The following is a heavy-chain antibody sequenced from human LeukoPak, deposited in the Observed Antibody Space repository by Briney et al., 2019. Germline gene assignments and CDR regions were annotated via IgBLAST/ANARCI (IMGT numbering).Heavy chain of an antibody. Sequence: PGGSLRLSCAASGFTVSSNYMSWVRQAPGKGLECVSVIYSGGSTYYADSVKGRFTISRDNSKNTLYLQMNSLRAEDTAVYYCARDGFSSGYPYDAFDIWGQGTMVTVSS. CDR2: IYSGGST. D-gene: IGHD3-22*01. CDR3: ARDGFSSGYPYDAFDI. J-gene: IGHJ3*02. CDR1: GFTVSSNY. V-gene: IGHV3-53*01.